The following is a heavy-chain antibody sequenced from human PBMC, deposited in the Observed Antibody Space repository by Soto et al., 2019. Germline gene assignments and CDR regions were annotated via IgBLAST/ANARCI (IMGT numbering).Heavy chain of an antibody. CDR2: ITEDGSIT. CDR1: GFTFSRFW. CDR3: ATLKSFGSDY. J-gene: IGHJ4*02. Sequence: EVQLVESGGGVVQPGGSLRLSCAASGFTFSRFWMHWVRQAPGKGLVWVSRITEDGSITTYADAVKGRFTISRDNAKNTVYIQITSLRAEDTAVYYCATLKSFGSDYWGQGTVVTVSS. V-gene: IGHV3-74*01. D-gene: IGHD3-10*01.